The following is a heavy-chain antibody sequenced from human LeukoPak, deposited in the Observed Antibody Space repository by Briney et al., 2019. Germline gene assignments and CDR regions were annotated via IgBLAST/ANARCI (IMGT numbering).Heavy chain of an antibody. D-gene: IGHD3-3*01. CDR2: IIPIFGTA. Sequence: SVKVSCKASGGTFSSYAISWVRQAPGQGLEWMGGIIPIFGTANYAPKFQGRVTITADESTSTAYMELSSLRSEDTAVYYCARGKRITIFGVVIYRAFDIWGQGTMVTVSS. CDR3: ARGKRITIFGVVIYRAFDI. J-gene: IGHJ3*02. V-gene: IGHV1-69*01. CDR1: GGTFSSYA.